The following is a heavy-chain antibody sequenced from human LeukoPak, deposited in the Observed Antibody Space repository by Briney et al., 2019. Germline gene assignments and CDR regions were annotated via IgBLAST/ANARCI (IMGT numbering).Heavy chain of an antibody. V-gene: IGHV3-23*01. Sequence: PGGSLRLSCAASGFTFSDYAMNWVHQAPGKGLEWVSAISGSGGSTYYADSVKGRFTISRDNSKNTLYLQMNSLRAEDTAVYYCAKEDYSNLVYFDYWGQGTLVTVSS. J-gene: IGHJ4*02. CDR3: AKEDYSNLVYFDY. D-gene: IGHD4-11*01. CDR2: ISGSGGST. CDR1: GFTFSDYA.